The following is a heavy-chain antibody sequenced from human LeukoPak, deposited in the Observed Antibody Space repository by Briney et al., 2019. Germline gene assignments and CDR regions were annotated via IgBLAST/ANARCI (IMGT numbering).Heavy chain of an antibody. CDR3: ASLSAGSGDY. Sequence: GGSLRLSCAASGFTFSSYSMNWVRQAPGKGLEWVSSISSSSSYIYYADSAKGRFTISRDNAKNSLYLQMNSLRAEDTAVYYCASLSAGSGDYWGQGTLVTVSS. CDR1: GFTFSSYS. D-gene: IGHD3-10*01. CDR2: ISSSSSYI. V-gene: IGHV3-21*01. J-gene: IGHJ4*02.